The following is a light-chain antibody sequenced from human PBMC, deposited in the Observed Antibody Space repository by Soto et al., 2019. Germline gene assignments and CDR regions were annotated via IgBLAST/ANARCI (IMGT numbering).Light chain of an antibody. J-gene: IGLJ1*01. CDR2: EVS. CDR3: SSYTSSSTL. CDR1: SSDVGSYNY. Sequence: QYVQTQPASVSGSPGQWITISCTGTSSDVGSYNYVSWYQQHPGKAPKLMIYEVSDRPSGISSRFSGSKSGNTASLTISGLQTEDEADYYCSSYTSSSTLFGTGTKVTVL. V-gene: IGLV2-14*01.